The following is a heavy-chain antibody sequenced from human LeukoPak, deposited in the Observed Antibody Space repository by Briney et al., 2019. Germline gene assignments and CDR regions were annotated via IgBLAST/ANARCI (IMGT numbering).Heavy chain of an antibody. CDR2: ISYDGSNK. CDR3: ARDGVILVVPSTILDARHSFDI. D-gene: IGHD2-2*01. V-gene: IGHV3-30-3*01. Sequence: PGGSLRLSCAASGFTFSSYAMHWVRKAPGKGLEWVAVISYDGSNKYYADSVKGRFTISRDNSKNTLYLQMNSLKAEDTAVYHCARDGVILVVPSTILDARHSFDIWGQGTLVTVSS. CDR1: GFTFSSYA. J-gene: IGHJ3*02.